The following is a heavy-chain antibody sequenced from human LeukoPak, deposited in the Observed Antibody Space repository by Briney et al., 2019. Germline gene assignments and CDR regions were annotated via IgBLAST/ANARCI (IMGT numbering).Heavy chain of an antibody. CDR3: ARERPYYYDTTRDAFDI. D-gene: IGHD3-22*01. CDR2: IYYSGST. Sequence: SETLSLTCTVSGGSISSGGYYWSWIRQHPGKGLEWIGYIYYSGSTYYNPSLKSRVTISVDTSKNQFSLKLSSVTAADTAVYYCARERPYYYDTTRDAFDIWGQGTMVTVSS. V-gene: IGHV4-31*03. J-gene: IGHJ3*02. CDR1: GGSISSGGYY.